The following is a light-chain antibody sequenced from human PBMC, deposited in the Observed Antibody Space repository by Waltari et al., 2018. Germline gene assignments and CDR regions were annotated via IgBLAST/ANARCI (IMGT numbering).Light chain of an antibody. Sequence: IVLTQYPGTLSLSPGERATLSCRASQSVGRSLAWYQQKPGQAPRLVIYGASSRATGIPDRFSGSGSGTDFSLTISRLEPEDFAVYYCQHYVRLPATFGQGTKVEIK. J-gene: IGKJ1*01. CDR3: QHYVRLPAT. CDR1: QSVGRS. CDR2: GAS. V-gene: IGKV3-20*01.